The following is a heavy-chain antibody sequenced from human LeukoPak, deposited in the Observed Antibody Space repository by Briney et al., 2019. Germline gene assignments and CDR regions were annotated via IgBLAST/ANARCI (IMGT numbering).Heavy chain of an antibody. Sequence: SETLSLTCNVSGGSISSYYGTWTRQSAGKGLEWIGRISASGSTNYNPSLKSRVTVSVDTSNNHFSLNLSSVTAADTAVYWCAREARDSRHLDLWGQGTLVTVSS. CDR3: AREARDSRHLDL. J-gene: IGHJ5*02. CDR2: ISASGST. CDR1: GGSISSYY. V-gene: IGHV4-4*07. D-gene: IGHD3-22*01.